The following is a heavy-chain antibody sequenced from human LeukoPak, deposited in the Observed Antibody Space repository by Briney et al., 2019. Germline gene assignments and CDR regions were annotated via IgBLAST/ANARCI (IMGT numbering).Heavy chain of an antibody. Sequence: PGGSLRLSCAASGVTFSIYWMSWVRKAPGKGLEWVANIKQDGSEKYYVDSVRGRFTISRDNAKNSLYLQMNSLRVEDTAVYYCARNTYYYERSGWKAFDIWGQGTMVTVSS. CDR2: IKQDGSEK. D-gene: IGHD3-22*01. V-gene: IGHV3-7*01. CDR1: GVTFSIYW. CDR3: ARNTYYYERSGWKAFDI. J-gene: IGHJ3*02.